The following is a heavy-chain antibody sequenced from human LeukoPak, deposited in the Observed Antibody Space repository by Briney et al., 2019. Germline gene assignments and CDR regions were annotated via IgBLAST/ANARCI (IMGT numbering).Heavy chain of an antibody. J-gene: IGHJ5*02. CDR3: VRDELRTTYRFSWDP. Sequence: SETLSLTCTVSGGSIGFYFWSWIRQSAGKGLEWLGRINGNGGTNYNPSLRSRVTMSVATSKSQFSLNLRSVTAADTSVYYCVRDELRTTYRFSWDPWGQGILVTV. V-gene: IGHV4-4*07. CDR2: INGNGGT. CDR1: GGSIGFYF. D-gene: IGHD3-16*02.